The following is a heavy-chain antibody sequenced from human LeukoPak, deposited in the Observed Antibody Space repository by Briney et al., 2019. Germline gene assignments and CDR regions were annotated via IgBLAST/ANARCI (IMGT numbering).Heavy chain of an antibody. CDR2: ISYDGSNK. CDR1: GFTFSSYG. D-gene: IGHD3-10*01. CDR3: ATGSSSPNYYHGMDV. J-gene: IGHJ6*04. Sequence: GGSLRLSCAASGFTFSSYGMHWVRQAPGKGLEWVAVISYDGSNKYYADSVKGRFTISRDNSKNTLYLQMNSLRAEDTAVYYCATGSSSPNYYHGMDVWGKGTTVTVSS. V-gene: IGHV3-30*03.